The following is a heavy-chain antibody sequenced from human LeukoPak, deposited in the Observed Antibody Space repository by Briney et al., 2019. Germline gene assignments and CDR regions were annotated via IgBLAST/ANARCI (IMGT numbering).Heavy chain of an antibody. D-gene: IGHD3-10*01. J-gene: IGHJ5*02. Sequence: SETLSLTCAVYGGSFSGYYWSWIRQPPGKGLEWIGEINHSGSTNYNPSLKSRVTISVDTSKNQFSLKLSSVTAADTSVYYCARMIGGSGSYYPLPGAFDPWGQGTLVTVSS. CDR2: INHSGST. V-gene: IGHV4-34*01. CDR1: GGSFSGYY. CDR3: ARMIGGSGSYYPLPGAFDP.